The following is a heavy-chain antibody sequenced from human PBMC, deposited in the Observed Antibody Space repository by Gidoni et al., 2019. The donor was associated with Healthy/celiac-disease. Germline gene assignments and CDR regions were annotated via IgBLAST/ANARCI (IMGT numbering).Heavy chain of an antibody. CDR1: GASVSCNSAA. CDR3: AREEYSSGWYSDAFDI. CDR2: TYYWSKWYN. Sequence: QVQLQQSGPGLVKPSQTLSLTCAISGASVSCNSAAWNWIRQYPSRGLEWLGRTYYWSKWYNDYAVSVKSRITINPDTSKNQFSLQLNSVTPEDTAVYYCAREEYSSGWYSDAFDIWGQGTMVTVSS. J-gene: IGHJ3*02. D-gene: IGHD6-19*01. V-gene: IGHV6-1*01.